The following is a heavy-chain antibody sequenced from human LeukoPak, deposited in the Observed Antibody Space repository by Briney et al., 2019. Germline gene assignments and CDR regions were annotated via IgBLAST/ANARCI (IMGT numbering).Heavy chain of an antibody. V-gene: IGHV3-30*04. CDR3: ARGGWLQFGVFDY. CDR1: GFTFSSYA. J-gene: IGHJ4*02. Sequence: GRSLRLSCAASGFTFSSYAMHWVRQAPGKGLEWVAVISYDGSNKYYADSVKGRFTISRDNSKNTLYLQMNSLRAEDTAVYYCARGGWLQFGVFDYWGQGTLVTVSS. D-gene: IGHD5-24*01. CDR2: ISYDGSNK.